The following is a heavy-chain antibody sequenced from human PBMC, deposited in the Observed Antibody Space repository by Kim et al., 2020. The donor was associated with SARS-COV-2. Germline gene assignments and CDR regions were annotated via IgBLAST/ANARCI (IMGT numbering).Heavy chain of an antibody. J-gene: IGHJ3*02. CDR1: GGSIISYY. V-gene: IGHV4-59*13. CDR3: AKDNGAAPVGDAFDI. D-gene: IGHD2-15*01. CDR2: IYYSGCT. Sequence: SETLSLTCTVSGGSIISYYWSLIRQPPGKGLEWIGYIYYSGCTNYNPSLKSRVTISVDTSKNQFSLKLSSVTAADTAVYYCAKDNGAAPVGDAFDIWGRGTMVTVSS.